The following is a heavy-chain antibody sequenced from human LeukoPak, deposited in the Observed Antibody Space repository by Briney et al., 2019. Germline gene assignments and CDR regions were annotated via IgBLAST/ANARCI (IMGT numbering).Heavy chain of an antibody. CDR1: GYIFSNYW. D-gene: IGHD3-10*01. V-gene: IGHV5-51*01. Sequence: GESLKISCKSSGYIFSNYWIAWVRQMPGRGLEWMGIISPGDSDTRYSPSFQGQVTISADKSISTAYLQWSSLKASDTAMYYCSRRDYSVSGSYDYWGQGTLVSASS. J-gene: IGHJ4*02. CDR2: ISPGDSDT. CDR3: SRRDYSVSGSYDY.